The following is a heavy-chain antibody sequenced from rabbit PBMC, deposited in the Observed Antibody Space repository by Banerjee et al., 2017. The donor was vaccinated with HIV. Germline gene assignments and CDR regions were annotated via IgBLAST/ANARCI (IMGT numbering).Heavy chain of an antibody. CDR2: IYTSSGST. CDR3: ARDGLYYGMDL. Sequence: QEQLEESGGGLVKPEGSLTLTCKASGFDFSSGYDMCWVRQAPGKGLEWIACIYTSSGSTDYASWVNGRFTISLDNAQNTVPLQMTNLTAADTATYFCARDGLYYGMDLWGQGTLVTVS. V-gene: IGHV1S43*01. J-gene: IGHJ6*01. CDR1: GFDFSSGYD.